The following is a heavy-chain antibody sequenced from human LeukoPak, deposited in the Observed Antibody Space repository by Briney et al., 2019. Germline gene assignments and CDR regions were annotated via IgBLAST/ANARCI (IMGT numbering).Heavy chain of an antibody. D-gene: IGHD3-3*01. Sequence: PSETLSLTCTVSGGSISSYYWSWIRQPPGKGLEWIGYIYYSGSTNYNPSLKSRVTISVDTSKNQFSLKLSSVTAADTAVYYCARAGGRGNFGMVILDYWGQGTLVTVSS. CDR2: IYYSGST. CDR3: ARAGGRGNFGMVILDY. CDR1: GGSISSYY. V-gene: IGHV4-59*01. J-gene: IGHJ4*02.